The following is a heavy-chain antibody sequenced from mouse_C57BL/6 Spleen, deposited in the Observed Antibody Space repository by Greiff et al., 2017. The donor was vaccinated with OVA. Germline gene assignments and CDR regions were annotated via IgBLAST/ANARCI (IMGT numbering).Heavy chain of an antibody. CDR3: ARDGGYDGDFDY. J-gene: IGHJ2*01. V-gene: IGHV5-17*01. CDR1: GFTFSDYG. Sequence: EVKLMESGGGLVKPGGSLKLSCAASGFTFSDYGMHWVRQAPEKGLEWVAYISSGSSTIYSADTVKGRVTISRDNAKNTLFLRMTSLRSEDTAMYYCARDGGYDGDFDYWGQGTTLTVSS. CDR2: ISSGSSTI. D-gene: IGHD2-2*01.